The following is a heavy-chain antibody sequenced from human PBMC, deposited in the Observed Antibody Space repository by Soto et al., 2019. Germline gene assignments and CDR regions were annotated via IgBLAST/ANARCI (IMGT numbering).Heavy chain of an antibody. CDR3: ARGVEEYFDWFGYYMDV. CDR1: GFTFSSYA. V-gene: IGHV3-23*01. J-gene: IGHJ6*03. CDR2: ISSSGSST. D-gene: IGHD3-9*01. Sequence: GGSLRLSCAASGFTFSSYAMSWVRQAPGKGLEWVSDISSSGSSTYYADSVKGRFTISRDNAKNSLYLQMNSLRAEDTAVYYCARGVEEYFDWFGYYMDVWGKGTTVTVSS.